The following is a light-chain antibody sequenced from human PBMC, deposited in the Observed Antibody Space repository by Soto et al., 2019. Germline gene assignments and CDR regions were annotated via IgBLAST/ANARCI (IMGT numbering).Light chain of an antibody. CDR2: GAS. V-gene: IGKV3-20*01. CDR3: QQYGTSSLT. Sequence: EIVLTQSPGTLSLSPGERATLFCRASERVSSNYLAWYQQKPGQAPRLLIYGASSRATGIPDRFRGSGSGTDFTLTISRLEPEDFAVYYCQQYGTSSLTFGGGAKVEIK. J-gene: IGKJ4*01. CDR1: ERVSSNY.